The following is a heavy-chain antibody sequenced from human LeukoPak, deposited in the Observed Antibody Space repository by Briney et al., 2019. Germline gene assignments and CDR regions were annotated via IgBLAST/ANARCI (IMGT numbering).Heavy chain of an antibody. CDR2: VNHSGST. CDR3: ARDATMMGNYFNY. D-gene: IGHD5-12*01. J-gene: IGHJ4*02. Sequence: SETLSLTCAVYGGSFSGYYWSWIRQPPGKGLEWIGEVNHSGSTDYNPSLKSRVTISVDTSKNQFSLKLSSVTAADTAVYYCARDATMMGNYFNYWGQGTLVTVSS. V-gene: IGHV4-34*01. CDR1: GGSFSGYY.